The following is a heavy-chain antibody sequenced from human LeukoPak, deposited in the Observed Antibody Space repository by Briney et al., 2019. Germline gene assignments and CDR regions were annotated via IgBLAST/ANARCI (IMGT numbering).Heavy chain of an antibody. CDR3: AKDLGVGGWTFDY. CDR1: GFTFSSYG. J-gene: IGHJ4*02. Sequence: GGSLRLSCAASGFTFSSYGMHWVRQAPGKGLEWVAVISYDGSNKYYADSVKGRFTISRDNSKSTLYLQMNSLRAEDTAVYYCAKDLGVGGWTFDYWGQGTLVTVSS. V-gene: IGHV3-30*18. CDR2: ISYDGSNK. D-gene: IGHD6-19*01.